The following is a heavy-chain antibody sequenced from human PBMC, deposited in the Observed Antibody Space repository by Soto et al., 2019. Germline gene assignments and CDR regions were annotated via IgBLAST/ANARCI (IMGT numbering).Heavy chain of an antibody. CDR1: GFTFSSYA. V-gene: IGHV3-23*01. J-gene: IGHJ4*02. CDR3: GNDTVVVPAD. CDR2: ISGIFGST. Sequence: GGSLRLSCAASGFTFSSYAMIWVRQAPVNGLEFVSAISGIFGSTYYADSVKGRFTISRYNSKNTLYLQMNSLRAYYTAVYYCGNDTVVVPADWGQGTLVTVSS. D-gene: IGHD2-2*01.